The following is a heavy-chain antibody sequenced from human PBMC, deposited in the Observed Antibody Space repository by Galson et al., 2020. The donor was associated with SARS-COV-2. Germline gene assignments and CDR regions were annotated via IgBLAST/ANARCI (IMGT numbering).Heavy chain of an antibody. CDR2: IYWDDDK. CDR1: GFSLSTSGVG. CDR3: ARTYDSSGYYPRYFDY. Sequence: KMSGPTLVKPTQTLTLTCTFSGFSLSTSGVGVDWIRQPPGKALEWLALIYWDDDKRYSPSLKSRLTITKDTAKNQVVLTMTNMDPVDTATYYCARTYDSSGYYPRYFDYWGQGTLVTVSS. J-gene: IGHJ4*02. D-gene: IGHD3-22*01. V-gene: IGHV2-5*02.